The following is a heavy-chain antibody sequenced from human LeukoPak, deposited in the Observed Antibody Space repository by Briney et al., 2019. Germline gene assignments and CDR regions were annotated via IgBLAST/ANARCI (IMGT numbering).Heavy chain of an antibody. CDR1: GGSISSGSYY. D-gene: IGHD3-3*02. J-gene: IGHJ6*03. CDR3: ARDNGSGYTKGYEHYYYYLDV. Sequence: SQTLSLTCTVSGGSISSGSYYWSWIRQPAGKGLEWIGRIHSGGTTNYNPSLMSRVTLSIDKSKKHISLRLTSVTAADTALYYCARDNGSGYTKGYEHYYYYLDVWGKGTTVTVSS. CDR2: IHSGGTT. V-gene: IGHV4-61*02.